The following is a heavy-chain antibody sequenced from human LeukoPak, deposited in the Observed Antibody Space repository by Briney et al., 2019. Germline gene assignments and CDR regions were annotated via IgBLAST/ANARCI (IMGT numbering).Heavy chain of an antibody. CDR1: GFPFSSHG. CDR2: ISSGSDYT. D-gene: IGHD2-15*01. Sequence: GGSLRLSCAASGFPFSSHGMSWVRQAPGKGPEWVSSISSGSDYTFYADSVRGRFTIFRDNSKNTMYLQMNSLRVGDTAVYYCAKGWTFLDPWGQGTLVTVSS. J-gene: IGHJ5*02. V-gene: IGHV3-23*01. CDR3: AKGWTFLDP.